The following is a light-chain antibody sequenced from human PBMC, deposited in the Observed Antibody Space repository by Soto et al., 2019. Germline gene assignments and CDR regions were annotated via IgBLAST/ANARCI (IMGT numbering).Light chain of an antibody. CDR3: QKYNSARWT. CDR1: QGISNY. J-gene: IGKJ1*01. V-gene: IGKV1-27*01. Sequence: DIQMTQSPSSLSASVGDRVTITCRASQGISNYLAWYQQIPGKVPRLLIYAASTLQSGVPSRFSGSGSGTDFTLTISSLQPEDVAIYYCQKYNSARWTFGLGTKVEIK. CDR2: AAS.